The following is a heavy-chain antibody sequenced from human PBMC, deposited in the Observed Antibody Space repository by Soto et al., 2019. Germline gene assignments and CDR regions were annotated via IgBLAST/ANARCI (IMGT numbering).Heavy chain of an antibody. CDR2: IWYDGSNK. Sequence: PGGSLRLSCAASGFTFSSYAMHWVRQAPGKGLEWVAVIWYDGSNKYYADSVKGRFTISRDNSKNTLYLQMNSLRAEDTAVYYCARDPYSSSWYYYYYYYMDVWGKGTTVTVSS. D-gene: IGHD6-13*01. CDR1: GFTFSSYA. J-gene: IGHJ6*03. CDR3: ARDPYSSSWYYYYYYYMDV. V-gene: IGHV3-33*08.